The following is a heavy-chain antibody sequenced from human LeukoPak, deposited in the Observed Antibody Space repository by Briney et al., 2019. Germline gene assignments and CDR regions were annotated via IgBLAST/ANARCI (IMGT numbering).Heavy chain of an antibody. CDR1: GFSISSSA. CDR2: INNVASHI. CDR3: AKGYIIAGRQWYLDL. D-gene: IGHD6-13*01. Sequence: GGSLRLSCAASGFSISSSAMNWVRQAPGKGLEWVSSINNVASHIYYTGSVRGRFTISRDNAKNSVYLQMNSLRAEDTAVYYCAKGYIIAGRQWYLDLWGRGTLVGVSS. J-gene: IGHJ2*01. V-gene: IGHV3-21*01.